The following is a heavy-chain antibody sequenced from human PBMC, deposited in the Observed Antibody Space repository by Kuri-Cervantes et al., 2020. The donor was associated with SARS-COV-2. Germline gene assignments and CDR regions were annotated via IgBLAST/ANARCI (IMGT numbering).Heavy chain of an antibody. Sequence: GESLKISCAASGFTFSDYYMSWIRQAPGKGLEWVSYISSSGSTIYYADSVKGRFTISRDNAKNSLYLQMNSLRAEDTAVYYCARLYYYDSSARNPGAYYGMDVWGQGTTVTVSS. CDR2: ISSSGSTI. CDR1: GFTFSDYY. CDR3: ARLYYYDSSARNPGAYYGMDV. D-gene: IGHD3-22*01. V-gene: IGHV3-11*01. J-gene: IGHJ6*02.